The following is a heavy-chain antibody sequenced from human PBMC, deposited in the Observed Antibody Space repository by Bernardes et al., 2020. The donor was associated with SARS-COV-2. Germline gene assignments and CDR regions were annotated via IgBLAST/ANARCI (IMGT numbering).Heavy chain of an antibody. V-gene: IGHV1-3*01. J-gene: IGHJ5*01. Sequence: ASVKVSCEASGHSFTSHAIHWVRQAPGQRLEWMGWITAGNGNTKYSQKFQGRVTITSDTSASTAYMELSSLRSEDTAVYYCARVRACSGGSCSGFDSWGQGTLVTVSP. CDR1: GHSFTSHA. CDR3: ARVRACSGGSCSGFDS. D-gene: IGHD2-15*01. CDR2: ITAGNGNT.